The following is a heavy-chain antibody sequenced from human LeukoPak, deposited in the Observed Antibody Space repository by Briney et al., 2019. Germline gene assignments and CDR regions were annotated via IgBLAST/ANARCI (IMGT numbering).Heavy chain of an antibody. V-gene: IGHV3-33*01. D-gene: IGHD3-22*01. J-gene: IGHJ4*02. Sequence: PGRSLRLSCAASGFTFSSFGMHWVRQAPGKGLEWVAIIWYDGSNKYYADSVKGRLTISRDNSKNTLYLQMNSLRDEDTAVYYCARDHYDSAEFDCWGQGTLVTVSS. CDR1: GFTFSSFG. CDR2: IWYDGSNK. CDR3: ARDHYDSAEFDC.